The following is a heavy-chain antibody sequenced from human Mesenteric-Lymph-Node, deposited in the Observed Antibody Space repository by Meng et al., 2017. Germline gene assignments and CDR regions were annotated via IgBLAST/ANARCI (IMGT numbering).Heavy chain of an antibody. J-gene: IGHJ4*02. CDR1: GFTFSDYY. D-gene: IGHD1-26*01. V-gene: IGHV3-11*01. CDR2: ISSSGSTI. Sequence: GESLKISCAASGFTFSDYYMSWIRQAPGKGLEWVSYISSSGSTIYYADSVKGRFTISRDNAKNSLYLQMNSLRAEDTAVYYCARDSGGSYYGFDYWGQGTLVTVSS. CDR3: ARDSGGSYYGFDY.